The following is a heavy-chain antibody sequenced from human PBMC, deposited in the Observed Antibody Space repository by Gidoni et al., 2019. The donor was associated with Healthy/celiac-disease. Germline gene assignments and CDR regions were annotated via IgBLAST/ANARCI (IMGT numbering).Heavy chain of an antibody. J-gene: IGHJ4*02. CDR2: IKQDGSEK. CDR1: GFTFSSSW. V-gene: IGHV3-7*03. CDR3: ARDKGLYFDY. Sequence: EVQLVESGGGLVQPGGSLRLSCAASGFTFSSSWMSWVRQAPGKGLEWVANIKQDGSEKYYVDSVKGRFTISRDNAKNSLYLQMNSLRAEDTAVYYCARDKGLYFDYWGQGTLVTVSS.